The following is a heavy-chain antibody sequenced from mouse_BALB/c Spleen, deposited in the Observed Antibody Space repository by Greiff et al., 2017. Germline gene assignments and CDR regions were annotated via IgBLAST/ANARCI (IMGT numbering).Heavy chain of an antibody. Sequence: QVQLKESGPELVRPGASVKMSCKASGYTFTSYWMHWVKQRPGQGLEWIGMIDPSNSETRLNQKFKDKATLNVDKSSNTAYMQLSSLTSEDSAVYYCGGQRNSYGSAMDYWGQGTSVTVSS. CDR2: IDPSNSET. CDR3: GGQRNSYGSAMDY. V-gene: IGHV1S127*01. CDR1: GYTFTSYW. D-gene: IGHD1-1*01. J-gene: IGHJ4*01.